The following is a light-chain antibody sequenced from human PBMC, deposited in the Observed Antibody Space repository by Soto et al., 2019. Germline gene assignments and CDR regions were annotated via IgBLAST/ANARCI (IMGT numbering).Light chain of an antibody. CDR2: GAS. CDR1: QSVSSSY. Sequence: EIVLTQSPATLSLSPGERATLSCRASQSVSSSYLAWYQQKPGQAPRLLIYGASSRATGIPDRFSGSGSGTDFTLTISRLEPEDFAVYYCQQYGSSPLTFGGGTKWIS. CDR3: QQYGSSPLT. J-gene: IGKJ4*01. V-gene: IGKV3-20*01.